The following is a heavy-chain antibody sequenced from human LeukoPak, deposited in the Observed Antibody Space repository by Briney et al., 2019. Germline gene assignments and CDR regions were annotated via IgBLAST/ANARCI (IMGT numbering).Heavy chain of an antibody. Sequence: GSSVKVSCKASGGTFSSYAISWVRQAPGQGLEWMGWISAYNGNTNYAQRLQGRVTMTTDTSTSTAYMELRSLRSDDTAVYYCARYWNQGVFDYWGQGTLVTVSS. CDR2: ISAYNGNT. J-gene: IGHJ4*02. D-gene: IGHD1-1*01. CDR1: GGTFSSYA. V-gene: IGHV1-18*01. CDR3: ARYWNQGVFDY.